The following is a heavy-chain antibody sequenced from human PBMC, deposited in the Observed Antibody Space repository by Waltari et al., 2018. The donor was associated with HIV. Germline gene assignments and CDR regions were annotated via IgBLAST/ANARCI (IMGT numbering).Heavy chain of an antibody. V-gene: IGHV3-30*03. CDR3: AINYYDTSGYYYGDAFDL. Sequence: QVQLVESGVGVVQPGRSLRLSCAASGFTSSSYGTHWVRQAPGKGLEWLEILSYDGGNKYYADSVKGRFTISRDNSKNTLYLQMNSLRAEDTAVYYCAINYYDTSGYYYGDAFDLWGQGTMVTVSS. D-gene: IGHD3-22*01. CDR2: LSYDGGNK. CDR1: GFTSSSYG. J-gene: IGHJ3*01.